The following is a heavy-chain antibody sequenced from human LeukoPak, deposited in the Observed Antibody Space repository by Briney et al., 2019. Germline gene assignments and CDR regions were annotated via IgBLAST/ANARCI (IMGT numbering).Heavy chain of an antibody. V-gene: IGHV4-59*01. CDR1: GGSISSYY. Sequence: SETLSLTCTVSGGSISSYYWSWIRQPPGKGLEWIGYIYYSGSTNYNPSLKSRVTISVDTSKNQFSLKLSSVTAADTAVYYCARVYYYDSSGYWVYYFDYWGQGTLDTVSS. CDR3: ARVYYYDSSGYWVYYFDY. D-gene: IGHD3-22*01. J-gene: IGHJ4*02. CDR2: IYYSGST.